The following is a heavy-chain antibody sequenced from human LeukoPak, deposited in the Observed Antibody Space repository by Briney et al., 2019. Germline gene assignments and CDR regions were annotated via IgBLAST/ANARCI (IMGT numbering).Heavy chain of an antibody. D-gene: IGHD2-2*02. CDR3: ARAVPGALHCSSTSCYTDAYYMDV. Sequence: GGSLRLSCAASGFTFSSYAMHWVRQAPGKGLEYVSAISSNGGSTYYANSVKGRFTISRDNSKNTLYLQMGSLRAEDMAVYYCARAVPGALHCSSTSCYTDAYYMDVWGKGTTVTVSS. V-gene: IGHV3-64*01. CDR1: GFTFSSYA. J-gene: IGHJ6*03. CDR2: ISSNGGST.